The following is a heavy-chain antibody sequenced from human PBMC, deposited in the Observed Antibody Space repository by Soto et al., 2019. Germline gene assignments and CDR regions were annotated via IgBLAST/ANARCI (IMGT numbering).Heavy chain of an antibody. CDR3: ARVGSSGCFDY. J-gene: IGHJ4*02. Sequence: HPGGSLTRSCAASGFTFSSYGMHWVRQAPGKGLEWVAVIWYDGSNKYYEDSVKGRFNISRNNSKNTLYLQMNSLRAEETAVYYCARVGSSGCFDYWGQGTLFTVSS. CDR1: GFTFSSYG. CDR2: IWYDGSNK. D-gene: IGHD6-19*01. V-gene: IGHV3-33*01.